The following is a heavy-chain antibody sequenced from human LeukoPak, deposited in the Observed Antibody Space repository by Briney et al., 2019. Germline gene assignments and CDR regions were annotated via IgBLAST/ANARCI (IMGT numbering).Heavy chain of an antibody. J-gene: IGHJ4*02. CDR2: IYGGGST. D-gene: IGHD3-3*01. CDR1: GFSVSGNY. CDR3: ANTYYDFWSGYPIIDY. Sequence: GGSLRLSCAGTGFSVSGNYMAWVRQAPGKGLEWVSTIYGGGSTYYADSVRGRFTISRDNSKNTLYLQMNSLRAEDTAVYYCANTYYDFWSGYPIIDYWGQGTLVTVSS. V-gene: IGHV3-53*01.